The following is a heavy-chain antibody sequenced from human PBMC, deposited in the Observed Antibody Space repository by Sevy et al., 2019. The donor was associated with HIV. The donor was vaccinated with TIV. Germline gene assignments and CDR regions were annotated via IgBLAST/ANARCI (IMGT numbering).Heavy chain of an antibody. J-gene: IGHJ6*02. CDR2: IKRDGSEK. V-gene: IGHV3-7*03. CDR1: GFTFSNYW. D-gene: IGHD2-2*01. Sequence: GGSLRLSCAASGFTFSNYWMSWVRQAPGKGLEWVANIKRDGSEKYYMASEKGRFTISRDNAKNSLYLQINSLRAEDTAMYYCARDCSSTSCLWGLDVWGQGTTVTVSS. CDR3: ARDCSSTSCLWGLDV.